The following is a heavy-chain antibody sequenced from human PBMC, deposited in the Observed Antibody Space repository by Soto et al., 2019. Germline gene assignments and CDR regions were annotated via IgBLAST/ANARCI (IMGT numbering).Heavy chain of an antibody. J-gene: IGHJ5*02. Sequence: SETLSLTCTVSGGSISSYYWSWIRQPPGKGLEWIGYIYYSGSTNYNPSLKSRVTISVDTSKNQFSLKLSSVTAADTAVYYCARDPRPLHIYDILTGRHGVGWFDPWGQGTLVTVPQ. CDR1: GGSISSYY. CDR3: ARDPRPLHIYDILTGRHGVGWFDP. CDR2: IYYSGST. V-gene: IGHV4-59*01. D-gene: IGHD3-9*01.